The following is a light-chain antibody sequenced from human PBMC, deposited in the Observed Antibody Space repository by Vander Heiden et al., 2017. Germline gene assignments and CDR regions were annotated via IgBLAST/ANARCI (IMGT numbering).Light chain of an antibody. CDR2: DNT. CDR3: GTWDSSLSVSVV. V-gene: IGLV1-51*01. CDR1: SSNIGKNY. Sequence: QSVLTQPPSVSAASGEKVTITRSGSSSNIGKNYVSWYQQLPGTAPKLLIYDNTKRPTGIPDRFSGSKSGTSATLGITGLLPGDEAEYYCGTWDSSLSVSVVFGGGTKLTVL. J-gene: IGLJ2*01.